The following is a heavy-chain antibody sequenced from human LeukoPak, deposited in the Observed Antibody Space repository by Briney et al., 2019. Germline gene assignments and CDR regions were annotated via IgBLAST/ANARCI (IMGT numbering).Heavy chain of an antibody. V-gene: IGHV4-38-2*02. CDR2: IYHSGST. CDR3: ARDGTVSGWYPFDY. CDR1: GYSISSGYY. J-gene: IGHJ4*02. D-gene: IGHD6-19*01. Sequence: SETLSLTCTVSGYSISSGYYWGWIRQPPGKGLEWIGSIYHSGSTYYNPSLKSRVTISVDTSKNQFSLKLSSVTAADTAVYYCARDGTVSGWYPFDYWGQGTLVTVSS.